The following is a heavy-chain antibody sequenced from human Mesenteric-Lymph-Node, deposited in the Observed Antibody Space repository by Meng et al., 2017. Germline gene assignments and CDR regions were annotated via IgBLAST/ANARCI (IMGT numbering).Heavy chain of an antibody. CDR1: GGSISSGSYY. J-gene: IGHJ4*02. CDR2: IYTSGST. V-gene: IGHV4-61*02. Sequence: SETLSLTCTVSGGSISSGSYYWSWIRQPAGKGLEWIGRIYTSGSTNYNPSLKSRVTISVDTSKNQFSLKLSSVTAADTAVYYCAGPTYYDILTGPAGFDYWGQGTLVTVSS. D-gene: IGHD3-9*01. CDR3: AGPTYYDILTGPAGFDY.